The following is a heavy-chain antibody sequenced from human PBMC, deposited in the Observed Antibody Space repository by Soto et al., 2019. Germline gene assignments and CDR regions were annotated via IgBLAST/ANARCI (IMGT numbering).Heavy chain of an antibody. Sequence: ASVKVSCKASGYTFTGYYMHWVRQAPGQGLEWMGWINPNSGGTNYAQKFQGWVTMTRDTSISTAYMELSRLRSDDTAVYYCARSEGDYLHWFDPWGQGTLVTVSP. V-gene: IGHV1-2*04. CDR3: ARSEGDYLHWFDP. D-gene: IGHD4-17*01. CDR2: INPNSGGT. CDR1: GYTFTGYY. J-gene: IGHJ5*02.